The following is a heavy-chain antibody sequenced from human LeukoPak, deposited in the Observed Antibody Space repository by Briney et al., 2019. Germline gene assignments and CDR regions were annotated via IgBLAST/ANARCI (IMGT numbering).Heavy chain of an antibody. V-gene: IGHV4-61*08. CDR3: ARHLYSSSWYEDHWFDP. D-gene: IGHD6-13*01. J-gene: IGHJ5*02. CDR2: IYYSGST. CDR1: GGPISSGGYY. Sequence: SETLSLTCAVSGGPISSGGYYWSWMRQPPGKGLEWVGYIYYSGSTNYNPSLKSRVTISVDTSKNQFSLKLSSVTAADTAVYYCARHLYSSSWYEDHWFDPWGQGTLVTVSS.